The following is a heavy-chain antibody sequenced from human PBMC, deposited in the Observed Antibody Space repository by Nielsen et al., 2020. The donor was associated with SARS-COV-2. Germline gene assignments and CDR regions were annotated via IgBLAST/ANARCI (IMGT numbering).Heavy chain of an antibody. CDR3: AKVGGYSGYDSPIDY. V-gene: IGHV3-23*01. Sequence: GESLKISCAASGFTFSSYWMSWVRQAPGKGLEWVSIIRASGESPYYADSVKGRFTISRDNSKNTLYVQMNSLRAEDTAVYYCAKVGGYSGYDSPIDYWGQGTLVTVSS. CDR1: GFTFSSYW. CDR2: IRASGESP. D-gene: IGHD5-12*01. J-gene: IGHJ4*02.